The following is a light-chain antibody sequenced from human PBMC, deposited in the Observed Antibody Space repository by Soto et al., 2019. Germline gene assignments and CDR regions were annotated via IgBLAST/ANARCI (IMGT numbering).Light chain of an antibody. V-gene: IGKV3-20*01. J-gene: IGKJ2*01. Sequence: EIVLTQSPGTLSLSPGERATLSCRASQSVTNNYLAWYQQKPGRAPSLFIYSASSRATGIPDRFSGWGSGTDFTLTISRLEPEDFAVYYCQQYGSSPYTFGQGTKLEIK. CDR2: SAS. CDR3: QQYGSSPYT. CDR1: QSVTNNY.